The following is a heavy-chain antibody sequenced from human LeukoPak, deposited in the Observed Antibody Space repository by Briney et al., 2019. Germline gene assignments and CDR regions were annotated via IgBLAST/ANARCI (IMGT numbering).Heavy chain of an antibody. CDR3: ATAGYYDSSEH. CDR2: IYYTGNT. V-gene: IGHV4-59*04. D-gene: IGHD3-22*01. CDR1: GDSITGYY. Sequence: PSETLSLTCSVSGDSITGYYWGWIRQPPGKGLEWIGNIYYTGNTYYNSSLKSRVTISLDTSKNQFSLKVISMTAADTAVYYCATAGYYDSSEHWGQGTLVTVSS. J-gene: IGHJ4*02.